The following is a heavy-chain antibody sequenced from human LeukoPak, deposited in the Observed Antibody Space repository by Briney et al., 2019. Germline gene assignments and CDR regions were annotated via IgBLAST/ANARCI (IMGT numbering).Heavy chain of an antibody. V-gene: IGHV3-23*01. D-gene: IGHD6-13*01. CDR1: GFTFSRDA. CDR3: ARDAPQVPAAGVLAS. Sequence: GSLRLSCAASGFTFSRDAMSWVRQAPGKGLEWVSGITAGGYSTYYADSVQGRFTISRDNSKNTLFLQMNGLRTEDTAMYYSARDAPQVPAAGVLASWGQGTLVTVSS. CDR2: ITAGGYST. J-gene: IGHJ5*02.